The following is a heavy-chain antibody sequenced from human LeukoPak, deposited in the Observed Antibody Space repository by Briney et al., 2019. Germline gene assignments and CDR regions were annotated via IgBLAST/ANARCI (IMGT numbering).Heavy chain of an antibody. D-gene: IGHD3-10*01. CDR2: IYYSGST. V-gene: IGHV4-59*01. Sequence: PSETLSLTEPLDGASIGSAYWGCVRQPPGKGLEWIGYIYYSGSTNYNPSLKSRVTISVDTSKNQFSLKLSSVTAGDTAVYYFSRIMSVSYLRGLYNGFDPWGQGTLVTVSS. J-gene: IGHJ5*02. CDR1: GASIGSAY. CDR3: SRIMSVSYLRGLYNGFDP.